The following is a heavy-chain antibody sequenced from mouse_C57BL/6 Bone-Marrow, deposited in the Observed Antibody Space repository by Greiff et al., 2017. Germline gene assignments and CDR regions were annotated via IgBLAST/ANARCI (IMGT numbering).Heavy chain of an antibody. CDR1: GYTFTSYW. V-gene: IGHV1-7*01. J-gene: IGHJ3*01. Sequence: QVQLQQSGAELAKPGASVKLSCKASGYTFTSYWMHWVKQRPGHGLEWIGYINPSSGYTKYNQKFKDKATLTSDKSSSTAYMQLSSLTYDDSAVYYSARRKASSWFAYWGQGTLVTVSA. CDR2: INPSSGYT. D-gene: IGHD6-1*01. CDR3: ARRKASSWFAY.